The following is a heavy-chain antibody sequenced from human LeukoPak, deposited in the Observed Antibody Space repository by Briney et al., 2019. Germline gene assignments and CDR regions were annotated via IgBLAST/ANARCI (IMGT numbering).Heavy chain of an antibody. CDR3: ARGLGSTYYDFWSGIGHDAFDI. Sequence: PGGSLRLSCAASGFTFTDYAMTWVRQAPGKGRQWFSAINGGGGSTDYADSVKGRFTISRDNAKNSLYLQMNSLRAEDTTVYYCARGLGSTYYDFWSGIGHDAFDIWGQGTMVTVSS. J-gene: IGHJ3*02. CDR1: GFTFTDYA. CDR2: INGGGGST. D-gene: IGHD3-3*01. V-gene: IGHV3-23*01.